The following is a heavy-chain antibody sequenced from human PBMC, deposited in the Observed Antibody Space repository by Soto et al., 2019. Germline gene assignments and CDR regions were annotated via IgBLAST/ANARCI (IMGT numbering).Heavy chain of an antibody. V-gene: IGHV1-18*01. CDR1: GYTFTSYG. Sequence: GASVKVSCKASGYTFTSYGISWVRQAPGQGLEWMGWISAYIGNTNYAQKLQGRVTITTDASTGTAYMELSSLRSEDTAVYYCARGGRFSPNYYYGMDVWGQGTTVTVSS. CDR2: ISAYIGNT. J-gene: IGHJ6*02. D-gene: IGHD3-3*01. CDR3: ARGGRFSPNYYYGMDV.